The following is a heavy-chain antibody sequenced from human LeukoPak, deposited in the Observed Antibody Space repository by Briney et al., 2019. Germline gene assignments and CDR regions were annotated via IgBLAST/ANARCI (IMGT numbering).Heavy chain of an antibody. CDR1: GFTFSSNY. J-gene: IGHJ3*02. CDR3: ARVMSDILTGYQDAFDI. D-gene: IGHD3-9*01. Sequence: PGGSLRLSCAASGFTFSSNYMSWVRQAPGKGLEWVSVIYSGGSTYYADSVKGRFTISRDNSKNTLYLQMNSLRAEDTAVYYCARVMSDILTGYQDAFDIWGQGTMVTVSS. V-gene: IGHV3-53*01. CDR2: IYSGGST.